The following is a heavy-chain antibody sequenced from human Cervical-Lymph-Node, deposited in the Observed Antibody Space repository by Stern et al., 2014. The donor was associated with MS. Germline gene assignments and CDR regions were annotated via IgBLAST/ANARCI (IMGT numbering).Heavy chain of an antibody. D-gene: IGHD3-3*01. CDR2: ISADNGDT. V-gene: IGHV1-18*01. J-gene: IGHJ6*02. Sequence: VQLVESGAEVKKPGASVKVSCKASGYFFTSYGISWVRQAPGQGLAWMGWISADNGDTNYAQNVQGTVTMTPDTSTNTAYMELSSLRSDDTALYYCARDSLIRTFGVEEGMDVWGQGTTVTVSS. CDR1: GYFFTSYG. CDR3: ARDSLIRTFGVEEGMDV.